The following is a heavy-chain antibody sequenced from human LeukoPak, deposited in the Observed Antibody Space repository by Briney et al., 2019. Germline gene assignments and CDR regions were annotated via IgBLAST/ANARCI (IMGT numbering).Heavy chain of an antibody. Sequence: GGSLRLSCAASGFTVSSNYMSWVRQAPGKGLEWVSAISGSGGSTYYADSVKGRFTISRDNSKNTLYLQMNSLRAEDTAVYYCAKAYDYYYGSGSYLPPLGCWGQGTLVTVSS. CDR1: GFTVSSNY. CDR2: ISGSGGST. V-gene: IGHV3-23*01. CDR3: AKAYDYYYGSGSYLPPLGC. J-gene: IGHJ4*02. D-gene: IGHD3-10*01.